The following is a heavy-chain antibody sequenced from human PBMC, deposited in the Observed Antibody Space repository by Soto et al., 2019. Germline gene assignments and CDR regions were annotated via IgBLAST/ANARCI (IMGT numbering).Heavy chain of an antibody. CDR1: GGSFSGYY. D-gene: IGHD2-15*01. J-gene: IGHJ6*03. CDR3: ARHFRVLQYCSGGSCYSPPDYYMDV. CDR2: INHSGST. Sequence: SETLSLTCAVYGGSFSGYYWSWIRQPPGKGLEWIGEINHSGSTNYNPSLKSRVTISVDTSKNQFSLKLSSVTAEDTAVYYCARHFRVLQYCSGGSCYSPPDYYMDVWGKGTTVTVSS. V-gene: IGHV4-34*01.